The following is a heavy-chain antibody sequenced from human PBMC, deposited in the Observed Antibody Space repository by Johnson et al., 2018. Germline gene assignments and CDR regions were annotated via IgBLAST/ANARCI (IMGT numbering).Heavy chain of an antibody. CDR1: GGSISSSNHY. V-gene: IGHV4-39*07. CDR3: ARVGDRTNYYYMDV. J-gene: IGHJ6*03. CDR2: IYYIGQS. D-gene: IGHD3-16*01. Sequence: QVQLQESGPGLVKPSETLSLSCTVSGGSISSSNHYWGWIRQPPGQGLEGIGSIYYIGQSYYNPSLRSRATISIVRSKKQFFLNRRSVTAADTAVSYCARVGDRTNYYYMDVWGKGTTVNV.